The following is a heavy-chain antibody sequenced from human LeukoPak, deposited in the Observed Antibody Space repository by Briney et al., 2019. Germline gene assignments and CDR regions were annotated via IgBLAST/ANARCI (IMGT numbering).Heavy chain of an antibody. CDR2: ISYDGSNQ. J-gene: IGHJ4*02. Sequence: PGGSLRLSCAASGFTFSGYGMHRVRQAPGKGLEWVAIISYDGSNQYYADSVKGRFTISRDNSKNTLYLQMNSLRAEDTAVYYCAKRGSSGSYRYLEYWGQGTLVTVSS. CDR1: GFTFSGYG. CDR3: AKRGSSGSYRYLEY. V-gene: IGHV3-30*18. D-gene: IGHD1-26*01.